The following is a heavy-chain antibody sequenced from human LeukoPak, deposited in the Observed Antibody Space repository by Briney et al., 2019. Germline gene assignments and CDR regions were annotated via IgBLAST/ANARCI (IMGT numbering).Heavy chain of an antibody. Sequence: GASVKVSCKASGYTFTSYAIHWVRQAPGQRLEWVGKINGGAENTQYSQKFQGRVSITRDISATTAYMELRGLRSEDTAAYFCARAEVLESFGHNKHCMDVWGQGTTVTVSS. CDR2: INGGAENT. CDR3: ARAEVLESFGHNKHCMDV. V-gene: IGHV1-3*01. D-gene: IGHD3-16*01. J-gene: IGHJ6*02. CDR1: GYTFTSYA.